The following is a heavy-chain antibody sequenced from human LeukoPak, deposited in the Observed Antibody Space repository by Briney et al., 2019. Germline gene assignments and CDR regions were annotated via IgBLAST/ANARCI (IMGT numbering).Heavy chain of an antibody. CDR2: IYYSGST. D-gene: IGHD6-6*01. V-gene: IGHV4-39*01. J-gene: IGHJ5*02. CDR1: GGSISSSSYY. CDR3: ARVPYSSSSNWFNP. Sequence: SETLSLTCTVSGGSISSSSYYWGWIRQPPGKGLEWIGSIYYSGSTYYNPSLKSRVTISVDTSKNQFSLKLSSVTAADTAVYYCARVPYSSSSNWFNPWGQGTLVTVSS.